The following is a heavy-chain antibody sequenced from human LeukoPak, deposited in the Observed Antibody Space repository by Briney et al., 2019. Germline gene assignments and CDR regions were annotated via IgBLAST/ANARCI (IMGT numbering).Heavy chain of an antibody. V-gene: IGHV1-2*02. CDR2: INPNSGGT. J-gene: IGHJ4*02. D-gene: IGHD3-22*01. Sequence: ASVKVSCKVSGYTLTELSMHWVRQAPGQGLEWMGWINPNSGGTNYAQKFQGRVTMTRDTSISTAYMELSRLRSDDTAVYYCAIRGHDSFDYWGQGTLVTVSS. CDR1: GYTLTELS. CDR3: AIRGHDSFDY.